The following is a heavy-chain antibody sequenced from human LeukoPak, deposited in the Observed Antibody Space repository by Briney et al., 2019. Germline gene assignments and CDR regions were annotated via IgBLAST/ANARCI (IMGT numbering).Heavy chain of an antibody. Sequence: PGESLKISCKGSGYSFTSYWIGWVRQMPGKGLEWMGIINPSGGSTSYAQKFQGRVTMTRDMSTSTVYMELSSLRSEDTAVYYCARGGSGSYSYYFDYWGQGTLVTVSS. J-gene: IGHJ4*02. CDR1: GYSFTSYW. D-gene: IGHD1-26*01. CDR2: INPSGGST. CDR3: ARGGSGSYSYYFDY. V-gene: IGHV1-46*01.